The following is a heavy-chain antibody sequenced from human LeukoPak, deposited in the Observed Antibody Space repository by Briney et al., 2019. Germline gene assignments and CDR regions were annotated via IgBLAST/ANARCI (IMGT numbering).Heavy chain of an antibody. Sequence: ASVKVSCKASGYTFTGYYMHWVRQAPGQGLEWMGWISAYNGNTNYAQKLQGRVTMTTDTSTSTAYMELRSLRSDDTAVYYCARGGTPYYDFWSGSNWFDPWGQGTLVTVSS. CDR1: GYTFTGYY. CDR3: ARGGTPYYDFWSGSNWFDP. J-gene: IGHJ5*02. CDR2: ISAYNGNT. D-gene: IGHD3-3*01. V-gene: IGHV1-18*04.